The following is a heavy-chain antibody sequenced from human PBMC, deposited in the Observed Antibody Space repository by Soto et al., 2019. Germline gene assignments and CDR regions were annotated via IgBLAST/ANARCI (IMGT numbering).Heavy chain of an antibody. CDR3: AKLRGDYTVLHY. D-gene: IGHD4-17*01. V-gene: IGHV3-7*03. Sequence: QPGGSLRLSCAPSGFTFSNYWMSWVRQAPGQGLEWVASIKQDGSERHYVDSVRGRFTISRDNAEKSLHLQMSSLRAEDTAVYYCAKLRGDYTVLHYWGQGARVTVSS. CDR1: GFTFSNYW. J-gene: IGHJ4*02. CDR2: IKQDGSER.